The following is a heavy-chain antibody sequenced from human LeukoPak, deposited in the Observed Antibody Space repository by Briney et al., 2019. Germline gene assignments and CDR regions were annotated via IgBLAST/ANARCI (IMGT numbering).Heavy chain of an antibody. J-gene: IGHJ3*02. Sequence: SGTLSLTCTVSGGSISSYYWSWIRQPPGKGLEWIGYIYYSGSTNYNPSLKSRVTISVDTSKNQFSLKLSSVTAADTAVYYCARHEYGLGPDAFDIWGQGTMVTVSS. CDR1: GGSISSYY. V-gene: IGHV4-59*08. CDR3: ARHEYGLGPDAFDI. CDR2: IYYSGST. D-gene: IGHD4/OR15-4a*01.